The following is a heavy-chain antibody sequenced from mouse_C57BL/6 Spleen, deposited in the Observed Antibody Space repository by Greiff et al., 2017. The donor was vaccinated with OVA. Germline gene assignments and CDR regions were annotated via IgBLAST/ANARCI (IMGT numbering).Heavy chain of an antibody. CDR3: ARLLGAAAFDY. CDR1: GYPFTSYW. CDR2: IHPNSGST. J-gene: IGHJ2*01. V-gene: IGHV1-64*01. Sequence: QVQLQQPGAELVTPGASVKLSCKASGYPFTSYWMHWVKQRPGHGLEWIGMIHPNSGSTNYNEKFKSKATLTVDKSSSTAYMQLSSLTSEDSAVYYCARLLGAAAFDYWGQGTTLTVSS.